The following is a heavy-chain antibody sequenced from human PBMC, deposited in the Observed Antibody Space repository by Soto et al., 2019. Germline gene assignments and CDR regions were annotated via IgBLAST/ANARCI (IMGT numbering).Heavy chain of an antibody. D-gene: IGHD6-19*01. CDR3: ARRPSDSSDWDDLWYFDL. CDR2: IFSNDEK. CDR1: GFSLSNAKMG. J-gene: IGHJ2*01. Sequence: QVTLGESGPVLVKPTETLTLTCTVSGFSLSNAKMGVSWIRQPPGKALEWLAHIFSNDEKSYSTSLKSRLTISKHTSKGQVLLTMTNMDPVDTATYFCARRPSDSSDWDDLWYFDLWGRGPLVTVSS. V-gene: IGHV2-26*01.